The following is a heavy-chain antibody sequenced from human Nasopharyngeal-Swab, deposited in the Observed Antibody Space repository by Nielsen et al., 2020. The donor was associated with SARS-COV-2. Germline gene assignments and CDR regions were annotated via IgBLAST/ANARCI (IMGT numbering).Heavy chain of an antibody. Sequence: SETLSLTCSVSGGSISNYHWNWIRQPPGKGMEWIGYIYYSGSTNYNPSLKSRVTISVDTSKNQFSLKLSSVTAADTAVYYCARRVEGYGDYLDYWGQGTLVTVSS. CDR3: ARRVEGYGDYLDY. V-gene: IGHV4-59*08. D-gene: IGHD4-17*01. CDR1: GGSISNYH. CDR2: IYYSGST. J-gene: IGHJ4*02.